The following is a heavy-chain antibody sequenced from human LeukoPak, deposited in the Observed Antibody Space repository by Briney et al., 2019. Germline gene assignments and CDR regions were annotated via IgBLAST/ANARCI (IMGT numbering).Heavy chain of an antibody. CDR1: GYTFTSYG. J-gene: IGHJ6*03. Sequence: ASVKVSCKASGYTFTSYGISWVRQAPGQGLEWMGIINPSGGSTSYAQKFQGRVTMTRDMSTSTVYMELSSLRSEDTAVYYCARDLATITTNYYYYMDVWGKGTTVTVSS. V-gene: IGHV1-46*01. D-gene: IGHD5-12*01. CDR2: INPSGGST. CDR3: ARDLATITTNYYYYMDV.